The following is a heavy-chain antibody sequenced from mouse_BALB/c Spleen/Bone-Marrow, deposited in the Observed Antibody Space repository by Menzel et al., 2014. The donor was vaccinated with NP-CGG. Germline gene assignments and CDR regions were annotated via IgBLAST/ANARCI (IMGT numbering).Heavy chain of an antibody. J-gene: IGHJ3*01. CDR2: ISTYSGNT. D-gene: IGHD4-1*01. V-gene: IGHV1-67*01. CDR3: ARWYNWDAFAY. Sequence: QVHVKQSGPELARPGVSVKISCKGSGYTFTDYAMHWVKQSHAKSLEWIGVISTYSGNTNYNQKFKGKATMTVDKSSSTAYMELARLTSEDSAIYYCARWYNWDAFAYWGQGTLVTVSA. CDR1: GYTFTDYA.